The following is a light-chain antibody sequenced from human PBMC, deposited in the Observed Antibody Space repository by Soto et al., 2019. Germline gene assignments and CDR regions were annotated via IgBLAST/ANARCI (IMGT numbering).Light chain of an antibody. CDR3: RQFNSYPIT. V-gene: IGKV1-13*02. CDR1: QGISSA. J-gene: IGKJ5*01. Sequence: AIQLTQSPPSLSASVGDRVTITCRASQGISSALAWYQQKAGKAPKLLIYDAFRLESGVPSRFSGSGSGTDFLLTMSSLQPEDFATYYCRQFNSYPITFGQGTRLEIK. CDR2: DAF.